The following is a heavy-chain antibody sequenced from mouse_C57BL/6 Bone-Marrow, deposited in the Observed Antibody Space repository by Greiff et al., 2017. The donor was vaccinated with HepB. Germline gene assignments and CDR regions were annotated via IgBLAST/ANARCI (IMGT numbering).Heavy chain of an antibody. CDR1: GYTFTSYW. J-gene: IGHJ2*01. CDR3: ARLEDY. Sequence: QVQLKQPGAELVRPGTSVKLSCKASGYTFTSYWMHWVKQRPGQGLEWIGVIDPSDSYTNYNQKFKGKATLTVDTSSSTAYMQLSSLTSEDSAVYYCARLEDYWGQGTTLTVSS. CDR2: IDPSDSYT. V-gene: IGHV1-59*01.